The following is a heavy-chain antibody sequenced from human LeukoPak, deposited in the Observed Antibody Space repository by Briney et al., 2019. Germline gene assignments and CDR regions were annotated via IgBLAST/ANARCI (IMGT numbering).Heavy chain of an antibody. CDR1: GYSFPNYW. J-gene: IGHJ5*02. Sequence: GESLKISCTGSGYSFPNYWIGWVRQMPGKGLEWMGIIYPGDSHTRYSPSFQDQVTISVDKSISTAYLQWSSLKASDTAMYYCARGPYAYTSSATLGSYNWFDPWGQGGLVTVSS. V-gene: IGHV5-51*01. CDR3: ARGPYAYTSSATLGSYNWFDP. CDR2: IYPGDSHT. D-gene: IGHD2-2*02.